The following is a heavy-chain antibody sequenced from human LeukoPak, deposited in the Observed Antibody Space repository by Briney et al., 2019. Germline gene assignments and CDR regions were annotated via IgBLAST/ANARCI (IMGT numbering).Heavy chain of an antibody. CDR2: IHDSGST. V-gene: IGHV4-30-4*07. Sequence: SETLSLTCAVSGDSISSGGYSWSWIRQTPGKGLGWIAYIHDSGSTYNNPSLKTRLSISIDTSKNQFSLKLNSVTAADTAVYYCARVVAAAGNNWFDPWGQGTQATVSS. CDR3: ARVVAAAGNNWFDP. CDR1: GDSISSGGYS. J-gene: IGHJ5*02. D-gene: IGHD6-13*01.